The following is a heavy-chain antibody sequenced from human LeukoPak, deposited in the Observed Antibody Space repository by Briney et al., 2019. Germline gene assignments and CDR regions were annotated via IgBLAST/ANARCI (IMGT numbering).Heavy chain of an antibody. J-gene: IGHJ4*02. V-gene: IGHV3-33*01. D-gene: IGHD2-15*01. Sequence: GGSLRLSCAASGFTFSSYGMHWVRQAPGKGLEWVAVIWHDGSNKYYADSVKGRFTISRDNSKNTLYLQMNSLRAEDTAVYYCARGRTPKDIVMVVAAYTHFDYWGQGTLVTVSS. CDR2: IWHDGSNK. CDR1: GFTFSSYG. CDR3: ARGRTPKDIVMVVAAYTHFDY.